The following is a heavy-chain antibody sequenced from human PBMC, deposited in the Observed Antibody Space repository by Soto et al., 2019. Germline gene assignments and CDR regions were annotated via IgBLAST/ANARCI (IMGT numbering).Heavy chain of an antibody. V-gene: IGHV1-18*01. CDR1: GYTFTSYG. CDR2: ISAYNGNT. Sequence: QVQLVQSGAEVKKPGASVKVSCKASGYTFTSYGISWVRQAPGQGLEWMGWISAYNGNTNYAQKLQGRVTMTTDTPTSTAYMELRSLRSDDTAVYYCARDRTTGTPGGLVAFDIWGQGTMVTVSS. D-gene: IGHD1-1*01. J-gene: IGHJ3*02. CDR3: ARDRTTGTPGGLVAFDI.